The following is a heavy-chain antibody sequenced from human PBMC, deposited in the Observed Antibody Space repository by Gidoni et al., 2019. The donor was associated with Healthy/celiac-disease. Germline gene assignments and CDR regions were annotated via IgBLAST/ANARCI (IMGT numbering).Heavy chain of an antibody. CDR3: ARKAGYGDPFDY. CDR2: ISWNSGSI. V-gene: IGHV3-9*01. D-gene: IGHD4-17*01. Sequence: EVQLVESGGGLVQPGRSLRLSCAASGFTLDHYAMHWVRQAPGKGLDWVSGISWNSGSIGYADSVKGLFTISRDNAKNSLYLQMNSLRAEDTALYYCARKAGYGDPFDYWGQGTLVTVSS. CDR1: GFTLDHYA. J-gene: IGHJ4*02.